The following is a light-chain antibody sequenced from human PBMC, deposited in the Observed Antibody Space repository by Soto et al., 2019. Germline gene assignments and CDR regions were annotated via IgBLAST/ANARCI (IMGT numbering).Light chain of an antibody. CDR2: EVY. CDR3: SSYVGTNSYV. Sequence: QSALTQPPSASGSPGQSVTISCTGTSSGVGGYNYVSWYQQHPGKAPKLIIYEVYKRPSGVPDRFSGSKSGNTAALTVSGLQAEDEADYYCSSYVGTNSYVFGTGTQLTVL. CDR1: SSGVGGYNY. V-gene: IGLV2-8*01. J-gene: IGLJ1*01.